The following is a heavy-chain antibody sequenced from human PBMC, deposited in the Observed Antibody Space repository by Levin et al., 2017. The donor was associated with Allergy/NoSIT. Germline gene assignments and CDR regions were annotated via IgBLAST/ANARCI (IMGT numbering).Heavy chain of an antibody. D-gene: IGHD5-18*01. V-gene: IGHV3-23*01. J-gene: IGHJ3*02. CDR1: GLTFSTSA. CDR2: VSGSGGTT. CDR3: AKGGGGYSYGDDAFDI. Sequence: GGSLRLSCEASGLTFSTSAMSWVRQAPGKGLEWVSFVSGSGGTTNYADSVKGRFSISRDNSNNTLYLQMSSLRGEDTAVYYCAKGGGGYSYGDDAFDIWGQGTMVTVSS.